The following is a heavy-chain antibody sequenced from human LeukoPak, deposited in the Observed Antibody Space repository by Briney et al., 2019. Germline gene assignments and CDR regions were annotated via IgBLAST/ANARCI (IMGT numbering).Heavy chain of an antibody. V-gene: IGHV3-23*01. Sequence: PGGSLRLSCAASGFTFSSYGMSWVRQAPGKGLEWVSAISGSGGSTYYADSVKGRFTISRDNSKNTLYLQMNSLRAEDTAVYYCAISWVRRGIILFDYWGQGTLVTVSS. CDR2: ISGSGGST. CDR1: GFTFSSYG. D-gene: IGHD3-10*01. J-gene: IGHJ4*02. CDR3: AISWVRRGIILFDY.